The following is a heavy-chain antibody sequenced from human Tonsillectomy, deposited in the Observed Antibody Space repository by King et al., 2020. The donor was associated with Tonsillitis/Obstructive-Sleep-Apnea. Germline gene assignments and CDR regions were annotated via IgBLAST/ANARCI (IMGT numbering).Heavy chain of an antibody. CDR3: TTGNYYPYWYFDL. CDR2: IKSKNDGGQI. CDR1: EFTLTNAW. J-gene: IGHJ2*01. Sequence: VQLVESGGGSVKPGGSLRLSCAASEFTLTNAWMNWVRQAPGKGREWVGRIKSKNDGGQIDYAAPVKGRFTISRDDSKNTLYLQMNSLKIEDTAVYYCTTGNYYPYWYFDLWGRGTLVTVSS. D-gene: IGHD3-22*01. V-gene: IGHV3-15*01.